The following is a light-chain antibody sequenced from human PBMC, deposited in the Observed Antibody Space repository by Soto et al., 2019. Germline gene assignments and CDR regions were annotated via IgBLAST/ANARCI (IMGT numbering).Light chain of an antibody. Sequence: DIQMTQSPSAMSASVGGRITITCRASQGVSNRLVWFQQKPGKVPKRLIFAATLLQSGVPSRFSGSGSGKEFTLTISGLQAEDFATYYCLQHNSYPWTFGPGTKVDIK. V-gene: IGKV1-17*03. CDR1: QGVSNR. J-gene: IGKJ1*01. CDR3: LQHNSYPWT. CDR2: AAT.